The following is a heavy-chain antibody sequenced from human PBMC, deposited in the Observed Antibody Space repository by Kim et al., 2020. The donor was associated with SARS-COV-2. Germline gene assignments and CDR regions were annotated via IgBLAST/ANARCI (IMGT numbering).Heavy chain of an antibody. CDR1: GGSISSSDYY. J-gene: IGHJ4*02. CDR2: ISYRGTT. CDR3: ARLRGGAAKFHFDY. D-gene: IGHD5-18*01. V-gene: IGHV4-39*01. Sequence: SETLSLTCTVSGGSISSSDYYWAWIRQPPGKGLEWIGSISYRGTTYYNPSLKSRVTISVDTSRTQFSLKLSSVTAAETAVYYCARLRGGAAKFHFDYWGQGTLVTVSS.